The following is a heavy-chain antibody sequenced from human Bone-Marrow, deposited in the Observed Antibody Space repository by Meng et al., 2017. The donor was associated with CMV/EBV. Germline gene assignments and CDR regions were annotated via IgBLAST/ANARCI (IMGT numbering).Heavy chain of an antibody. V-gene: IGHV1-18*04. CDR1: GYTFNAYG. Sequence: ASVKVSCKASGYTFNAYGISWVRQAPGQGLEWMGWISTYNGNTNYAQKVQGRVTMTTATSTSTVYMELRSLRSDDTAVYYCARGGGEYSSSWLVAGTLAIDYWGQGTLVTVSS. D-gene: IGHD6-13*01. CDR3: ARGGGEYSSSWLVAGTLAIDY. CDR2: ISTYNGNT. J-gene: IGHJ4*02.